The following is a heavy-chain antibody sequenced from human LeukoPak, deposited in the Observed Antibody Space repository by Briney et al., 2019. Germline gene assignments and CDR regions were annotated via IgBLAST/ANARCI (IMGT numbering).Heavy chain of an antibody. Sequence: SETLSLTCTISGGSVSDYYWSWIRQSPGKGLEWIGYIYHTGSTSYSPSLKSRVTISADTSQNQLSLKLSSVTAADTAVYYCASRKLGNDYWGQGTLVTVSS. V-gene: IGHV4-59*02. D-gene: IGHD7-27*01. J-gene: IGHJ4*02. CDR2: IYHTGST. CDR3: ASRKLGNDY. CDR1: GGSVSDYY.